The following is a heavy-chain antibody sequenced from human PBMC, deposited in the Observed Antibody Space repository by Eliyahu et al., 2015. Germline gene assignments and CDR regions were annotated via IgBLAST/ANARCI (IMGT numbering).Heavy chain of an antibody. V-gene: IGHV1-2*02. Sequence: QVQLVQSGAEVKKPGASVKVSCKASGYTFTGYYMHWVRQAPGXGLEWMGWINPNSGGTNYAQKFQGRVTMTRDTSISTAYMELSRLRSDDTAVYYCARYQVDYGYCSGGSCYFFDYWGQGTLVTVSS. J-gene: IGHJ4*02. CDR1: GYTFTGYY. CDR3: ARYQVDYGYCSGGSCYFFDY. D-gene: IGHD2-15*01. CDR2: INPNSGGT.